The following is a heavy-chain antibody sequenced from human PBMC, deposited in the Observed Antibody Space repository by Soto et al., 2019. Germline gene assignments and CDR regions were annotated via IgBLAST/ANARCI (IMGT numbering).Heavy chain of an antibody. CDR3: ARGSFSISRGGIDV. CDR2: INPNSGAT. CDR1: GYTFFDNY. Sequence: ASVKVSCKASGYTFFDNYMHWVRQAPGQGLEWMGWINPNSGATKSAQKFQGWVTMTRDTSISTAYMEVSRLRSDDTAIYYCARGSFSISRGGIDVWGQGTTVTVSS. D-gene: IGHD3-16*02. V-gene: IGHV1-2*04. J-gene: IGHJ6*02.